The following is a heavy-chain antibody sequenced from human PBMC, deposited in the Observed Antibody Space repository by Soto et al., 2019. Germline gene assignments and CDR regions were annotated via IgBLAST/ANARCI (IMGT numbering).Heavy chain of an antibody. Sequence: QVQLQESGPGLVKPSGTLSLTCVVASGSISSSKWWRWVRQPPGKGLEWIGEIAESGSTNYNPSLKSRVTISLDKSKNQCSLNLNSVTAADTAVYDCARDGRASYKLGYWGQGTLVTVSS. CDR3: ARDGRASYKLGY. CDR2: IAESGST. D-gene: IGHD1-1*01. J-gene: IGHJ4*02. CDR1: SGSISSSKW. V-gene: IGHV4-4*02.